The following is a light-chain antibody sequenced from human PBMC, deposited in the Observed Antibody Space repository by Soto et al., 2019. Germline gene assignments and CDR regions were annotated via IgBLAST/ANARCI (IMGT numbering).Light chain of an antibody. CDR3: QQYGSTPPT. CDR2: GAS. V-gene: IGKV3-20*01. J-gene: IGKJ1*01. CDR1: QSVRKNY. Sequence: EIVLTQSPVTLSLSPGERATLSCRASQSVRKNYLAWYQQKPGQAPRLIIDGASNRATGIPDRFSGSGSGTDFTLTINRLEPEDFGVYSCQQYGSTPPTFGRGTKVEIK.